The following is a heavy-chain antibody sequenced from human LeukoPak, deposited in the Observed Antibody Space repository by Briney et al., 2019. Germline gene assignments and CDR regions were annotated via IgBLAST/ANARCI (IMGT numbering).Heavy chain of an antibody. CDR1: GFTFSSYA. CDR2: IYSGGST. J-gene: IGHJ4*02. V-gene: IGHV3-53*01. CDR3: VREHCSGGTCYSFFDY. Sequence: GGSLRLSCAASGFTFSSYAMSWVRQAPGKGLEWVSVIYSGGSTYYADSVKGRFTISRDNSKNTLYLQMNSLRAEDTAVYYCVREHCSGGTCYSFFDYWGQGTLLTVSS. D-gene: IGHD2-15*01.